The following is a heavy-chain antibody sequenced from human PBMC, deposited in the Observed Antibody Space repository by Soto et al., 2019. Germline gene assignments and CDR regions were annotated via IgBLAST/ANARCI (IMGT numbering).Heavy chain of an antibody. Sequence: GASVKVSFKASGGTFSSYAISWVRQAPGQGLEWMGGIIPIFGTANYAQKFQGRVTITADESTSTAYMELSSLRSEDTAVYYCAKGGYDQNDAFDIWGQGTMVTVSS. D-gene: IGHD5-12*01. CDR3: AKGGYDQNDAFDI. J-gene: IGHJ3*02. CDR2: IIPIFGTA. V-gene: IGHV1-69*13. CDR1: GGTFSSYA.